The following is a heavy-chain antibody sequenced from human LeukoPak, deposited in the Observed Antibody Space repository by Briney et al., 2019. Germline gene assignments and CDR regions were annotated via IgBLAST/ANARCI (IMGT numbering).Heavy chain of an antibody. J-gene: IGHJ5*02. Sequence: SVKVSCKASGGTFSSYAISWVRQAPGQGLEWMGRITPIFGTANYAQKFQGRVTITTDESTSTAYMELSSLRSEHTAVYYCARTPITISPYNWFDPWGQGTLVTLSS. CDR2: ITPIFGTA. CDR1: GGTFSSYA. D-gene: IGHD3-3*01. V-gene: IGHV1-69*05. CDR3: ARTPITISPYNWFDP.